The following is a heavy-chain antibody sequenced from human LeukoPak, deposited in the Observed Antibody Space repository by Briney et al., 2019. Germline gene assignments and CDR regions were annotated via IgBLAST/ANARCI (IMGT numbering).Heavy chain of an antibody. CDR3: AKDRAESQHLVRYFDY. D-gene: IGHD6-13*01. Sequence: GRSLRLSCAASGFTFSSYGVHWVRQAPGKGLEWVAVIWYDGSNKYYADSVKGRFTISRDNSKNTLSLQMDSLRGEDTAVYYCAKDRAESQHLVRYFDYWGQGTLVTVSS. J-gene: IGHJ4*02. V-gene: IGHV3-33*06. CDR2: IWYDGSNK. CDR1: GFTFSSYG.